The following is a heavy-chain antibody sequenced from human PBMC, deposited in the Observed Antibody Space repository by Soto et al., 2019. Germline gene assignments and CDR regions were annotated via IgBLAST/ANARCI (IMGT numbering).Heavy chain of an antibody. CDR3: ARDSSYGDYTFDY. D-gene: IGHD4-17*01. Sequence: PGGSLRLSCAASGFTVSSNYMSWVRQAPGKGLEWVSVIYSGGSTYYADSVKGRFTISRDNSKNTLYLQMNSLRAEDTAVYYCARDSSYGDYTFDYWGQGTLVTVPS. CDR2: IYSGGST. V-gene: IGHV3-66*01. CDR1: GFTVSSNY. J-gene: IGHJ4*02.